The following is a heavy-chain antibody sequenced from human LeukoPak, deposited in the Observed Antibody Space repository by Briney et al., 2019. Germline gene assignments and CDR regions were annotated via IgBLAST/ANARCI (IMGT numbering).Heavy chain of an antibody. CDR3: VRDAQRGFDYSNSLKY. D-gene: IGHD4-11*01. J-gene: IGHJ4*01. Sequence: GRSLRLSCAASGFIYCHYGMHWVRQAPGKGLEWVAVIWSDGSNRFYAGSVKGRFTISRDNSQKTLFLQMNRLRVDDTAMYYCVRDAQRGFDYSNSLKYWGHGTLVTVSS. V-gene: IGHV3-33*01. CDR2: IWSDGSNR. CDR1: GFIYCHYG.